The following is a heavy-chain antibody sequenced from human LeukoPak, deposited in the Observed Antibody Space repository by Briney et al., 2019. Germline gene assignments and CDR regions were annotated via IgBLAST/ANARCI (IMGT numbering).Heavy chain of an antibody. CDR1: AFTFSSYS. CDR3: ARERNIAAAPDY. Sequence: KPGGSLRLSCAASAFTFSSYSMNWVRQAPGEGLEWISSISSSSSYIYYADSVKGRFTISRDNAKNSLYLQMNSLRAEDTAMYYCARERNIAAAPDYWGQGTLVTVSS. J-gene: IGHJ4*02. D-gene: IGHD6-13*01. V-gene: IGHV3-21*01. CDR2: ISSSSSYI.